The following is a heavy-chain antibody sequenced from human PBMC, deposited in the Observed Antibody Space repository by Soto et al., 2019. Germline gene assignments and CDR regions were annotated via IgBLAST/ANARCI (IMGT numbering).Heavy chain of an antibody. CDR3: ARVVLKASVGHFDY. Sequence: QVQLQESGPGLVKPSETLSLTCTVSGGSISSYYWSWIRQPPGKGLEWIGYIYYSGSTNYNPSLKSRVTISVDTSKNQFSLKLSSVTAADTAVYYCARVVLKASVGHFDYWGQGTLVTVSS. D-gene: IGHD2-21*01. J-gene: IGHJ4*02. V-gene: IGHV4-59*01. CDR1: GGSISSYY. CDR2: IYYSGST.